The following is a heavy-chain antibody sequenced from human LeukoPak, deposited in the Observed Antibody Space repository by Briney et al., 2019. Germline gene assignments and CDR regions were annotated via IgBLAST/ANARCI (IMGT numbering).Heavy chain of an antibody. V-gene: IGHV3-30-3*01. D-gene: IGHD5-18*01. CDR2: ISYDGSNK. J-gene: IGHJ4*02. Sequence: PGGSLRLSCAASGFTFSSYAMHWVRQAPGKGLEWMAVISYDGSNKYYADSAKGRFTISRDNSKNTLYLQMNSLRAEDTAVYYCARDVDTAMVDYWGQGTLVTVSS. CDR1: GFTFSSYA. CDR3: ARDVDTAMVDY.